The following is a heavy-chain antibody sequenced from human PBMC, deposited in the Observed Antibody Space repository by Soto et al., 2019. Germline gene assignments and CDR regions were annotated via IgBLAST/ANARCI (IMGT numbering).Heavy chain of an antibody. D-gene: IGHD6-19*01. V-gene: IGHV1-3*01. Sequence: QVQLVQSGTEVKKPGASVKVSCKASGYTFNTYAIHWVRQAPGQRLEWMGWINPDNGNTKYSEKFQGRVTITRDTSASTAYMELSSLTSEDTAVYYCARLIIVVSGTDLLYGLDIWGQGTTVTVSS. J-gene: IGHJ6*02. CDR1: GYTFNTYA. CDR3: ARLIIVVSGTDLLYGLDI. CDR2: INPDNGNT.